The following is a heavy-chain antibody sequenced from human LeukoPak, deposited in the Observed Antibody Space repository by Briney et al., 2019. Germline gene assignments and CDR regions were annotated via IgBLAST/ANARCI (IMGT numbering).Heavy chain of an antibody. J-gene: IGHJ4*02. CDR2: IYTGGST. CDR1: GFTVSTTY. D-gene: IGHD1-26*01. CDR3: AKGDTTWELPHDY. V-gene: IGHV3-53*01. Sequence: PGGSLRLSCAASGFTVSTTYMSWVRQAPGKGLEWVSIIYTGGSTYYAHSVKGRFTISRDNSKNTLYLQMNSLRAEDTAVYYCAKGDTTWELPHDYWGQGTLVTVSS.